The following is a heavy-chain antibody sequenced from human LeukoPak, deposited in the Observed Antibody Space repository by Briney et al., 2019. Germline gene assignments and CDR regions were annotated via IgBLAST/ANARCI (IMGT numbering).Heavy chain of an antibody. CDR2: INPNSGGT. V-gene: IGHV1-2*02. D-gene: IGHD3-22*01. CDR1: GYTFTGYY. CDR3: ARGSGYYYDYFDY. Sequence: AASVKVSCKASGYTFTGYYMHWVRQAPGQGLEWMGWINPNSGGTNYAQKFQGRVTMTRDTSISTAYMELSRLRSDDTAVYYCARGSGYYYDYFDYWGQGTLVTVSS. J-gene: IGHJ4*02.